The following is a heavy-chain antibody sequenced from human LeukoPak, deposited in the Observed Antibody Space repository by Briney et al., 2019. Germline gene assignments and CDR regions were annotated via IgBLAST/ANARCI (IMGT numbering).Heavy chain of an antibody. Sequence: GASVKVSCKASGYTFTSYGISWVRQTPGQGLEWMGWISAYNGNTNYAQKLQGRVTMTTDTSTSTAYMELRSLRSDDTAVYYCAREEESSYDFWSGYPSSFDDWGQGTLVTVSS. D-gene: IGHD3-3*01. CDR1: GYTFTSYG. CDR2: ISAYNGNT. V-gene: IGHV1-18*01. CDR3: AREEESSYDFWSGYPSSFDD. J-gene: IGHJ4*02.